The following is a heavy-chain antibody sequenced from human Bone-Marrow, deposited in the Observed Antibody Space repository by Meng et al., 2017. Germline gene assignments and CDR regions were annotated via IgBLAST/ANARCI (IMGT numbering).Heavy chain of an antibody. D-gene: IGHD5-18*01. J-gene: IGHJ4*02. V-gene: IGHV4-34*01. CDR2: INQRGST. CDR1: GGSVSGYH. Sequence: PQHCGECVMSPWKTLPPTGPVDGGSVSGYHWSGTRKPPGKALEWIGEINQRGSTNYNPSLKRRVTISVDTSKNQFSLRLSSVTAANTAVYYCARGRKSTAGWIQLWKLAYWGQGTLVTVSS. CDR3: ARGRKSTAGWIQLWKLAY.